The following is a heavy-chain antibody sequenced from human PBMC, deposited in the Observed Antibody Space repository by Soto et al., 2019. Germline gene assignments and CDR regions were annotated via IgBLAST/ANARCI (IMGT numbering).Heavy chain of an antibody. V-gene: IGHV1-18*01. D-gene: IGHD3-10*01. CDR2: ISGYNGNT. CDR1: GYSFTSYG. J-gene: IGHJ4*02. Sequence: QVQLVQSGAEVKNPGASVKVSCKTSGYSFTSYGISWVRQAPGQGLEWMGWISGYNGNTNYAQKFQGRVTMTTDTSTSTAYMELRSLRSDDTAMYYCAKVRPWFGELIDYWGQGTLVTVSS. CDR3: AKVRPWFGELIDY.